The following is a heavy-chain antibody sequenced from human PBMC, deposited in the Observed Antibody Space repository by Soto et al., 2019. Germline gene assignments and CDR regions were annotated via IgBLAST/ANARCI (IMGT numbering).Heavy chain of an antibody. D-gene: IGHD6-19*01. CDR3: AKNRNTGVAGTSCWFGP. J-gene: IGHJ5*02. V-gene: IGHV3-23*01. CDR2: ITVSGDTT. Sequence: SLRLSCAAPAFAFSNYDMSWVRQAPGKGLEWVSAITVSGDTTYYADSVKGRFTISRDNSKNTLYLQMNTLRAEDTAVYYCAKNRNTGVAGTSCWFGPWGQGTLVTVSA. CDR1: AFAFSNYD.